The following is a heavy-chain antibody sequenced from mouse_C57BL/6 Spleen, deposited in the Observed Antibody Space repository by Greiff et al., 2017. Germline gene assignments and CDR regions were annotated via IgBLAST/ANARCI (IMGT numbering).Heavy chain of an antibody. J-gene: IGHJ2*01. CDR3: ARGSGYPYFDY. V-gene: IGHV1-19*01. CDR1: GYTFPDYY. Sequence: EVQLQQSGPVLVKPGASVKMSCKASGYTFPDYYMNWVKQSHGKSLEWIGVINPYNGGTSYNQKFKGKATLTVDKSSSTAYMELNSLTSEDSAVYYCARGSGYPYFDYWGQGTTLTVSS. D-gene: IGHD3-2*02. CDR2: INPYNGGT.